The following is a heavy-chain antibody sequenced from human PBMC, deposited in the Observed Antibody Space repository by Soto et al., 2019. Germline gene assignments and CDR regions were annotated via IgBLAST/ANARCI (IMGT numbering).Heavy chain of an antibody. V-gene: IGHV3-21*01. D-gene: IGHD1-20*01. Sequence: GGSLRLSCAASGFTFSSCSMNWVRQAPGKGLEWVSSIDSSSSYIHYADSVKGRFTISRDNAKNSLYLQMNSLRAEDTAVYYCATISGTTRWDDYWGQGTLVTVSS. J-gene: IGHJ4*02. CDR2: IDSSSSYI. CDR1: GFTFSSCS. CDR3: ATISGTTRWDDY.